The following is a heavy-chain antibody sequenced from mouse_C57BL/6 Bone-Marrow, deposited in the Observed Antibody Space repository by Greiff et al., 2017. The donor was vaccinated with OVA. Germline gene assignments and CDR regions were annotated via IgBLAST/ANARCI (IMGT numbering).Heavy chain of an antibody. Sequence: EVKLVESGGGLVQPKGSLKLSCAASGFTFNTYAMHWVRQAPGKGLEWVARIRSKSSNYATYYADSVKVRFTISRDDSQSMLYLQMNNLKTEDTAMYYCHIYDGYPAWFAYWGQGTLVTVSA. D-gene: IGHD2-3*01. CDR3: HIYDGYPAWFAY. CDR1: GFTFNTYA. CDR2: IRSKSSNYAT. V-gene: IGHV10-3*01. J-gene: IGHJ3*01.